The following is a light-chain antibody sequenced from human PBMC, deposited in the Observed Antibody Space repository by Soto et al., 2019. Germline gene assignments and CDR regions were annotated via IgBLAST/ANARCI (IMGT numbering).Light chain of an antibody. J-gene: IGKJ1*01. V-gene: IGKV3-20*01. CDR1: QSVSSTY. CDR2: GAS. Sequence: EIVLTQSPATLSLSPGERATLSCRASQSVSSTYLAWYQQKPGQAPRLLIYGASSRAAGISDRFRGSGSGTDLTITISRLEPGDCEVYDCQQYASSSWTFGQGTKVDIK. CDR3: QQYASSSWT.